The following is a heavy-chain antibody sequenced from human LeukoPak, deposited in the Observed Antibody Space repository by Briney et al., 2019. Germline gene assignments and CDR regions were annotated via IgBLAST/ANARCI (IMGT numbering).Heavy chain of an antibody. D-gene: IGHD5-12*01. J-gene: IGHJ4*02. CDR2: IKQDGGEK. CDR1: GFSFSTSW. CDR3: ARARGGYDLDY. V-gene: IGHV3-7*01. Sequence: PGGSLRLSCAASGFSFSTSWMAWVRQAPGKGLEWVANIKQDGGEKYYVESVKGRFTISRDNVKNSLYLQMNSLRVEDTAVYYCARARGGYDLDYWGQGTLVTVSS.